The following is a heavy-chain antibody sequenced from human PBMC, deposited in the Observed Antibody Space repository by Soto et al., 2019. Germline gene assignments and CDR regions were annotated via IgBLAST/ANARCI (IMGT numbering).Heavy chain of an antibody. D-gene: IGHD1-1*01. J-gene: IGHJ6*02. CDR1: GGSVNSGGYH. Sequence: SETLSLTCTVSGGSVNSGGYHWSWIRQHPGKGLEWIGDIYYSGSTYYNPSLKSRVTISIDTSTNHFSLHLSALTAADTAVYYCARAPIPNWNYYGLDVWGQGTTVTVSS. CDR2: IYYSGST. V-gene: IGHV4-31*03. CDR3: ARAPIPNWNYYGLDV.